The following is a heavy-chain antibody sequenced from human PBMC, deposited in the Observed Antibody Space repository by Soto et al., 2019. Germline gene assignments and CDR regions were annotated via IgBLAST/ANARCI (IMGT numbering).Heavy chain of an antibody. Sequence: PSETLSLTCTVSGGSISSGDYYWSWIRQPPGKGLEWIGYIYYSGSTYYNPSLKSRVTISVDTSKNQFSLKLSSVTAADTAVYYCARGDCSSTSCPAYYYGMDVWGQGTTVTVSS. J-gene: IGHJ6*02. CDR3: ARGDCSSTSCPAYYYGMDV. D-gene: IGHD2-2*01. CDR2: IYYSGST. CDR1: GGSISSGDYY. V-gene: IGHV4-30-4*01.